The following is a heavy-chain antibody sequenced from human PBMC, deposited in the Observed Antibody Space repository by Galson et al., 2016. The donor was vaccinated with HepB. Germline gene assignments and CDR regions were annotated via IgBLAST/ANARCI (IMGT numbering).Heavy chain of an antibody. CDR1: GLTLSSYA. J-gene: IGHJ4*02. V-gene: IGHV3-23*01. CDR2: ISGSGNSI. Sequence: SLRLSCAASGLTLSSYAVTWVRLAPGKGLEWVSTISGSGNSILYGDSVKGRFTISRDNSKNIVYLQMNSLRAEDTALYYCAKDPNGDYIGAYDSWGQGTLVTVSS. D-gene: IGHD4-17*01. CDR3: AKDPNGDYIGAYDS.